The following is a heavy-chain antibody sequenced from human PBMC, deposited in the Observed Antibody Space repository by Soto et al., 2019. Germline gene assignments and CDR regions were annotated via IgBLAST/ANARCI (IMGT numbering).Heavy chain of an antibody. Sequence: QVQLVQSGAEVKKPGSSVKVSCKTSGVSFNNNGIGWVRQAPGHGIEWMGGVSPPFRTSNYARKFQGRISITADASTGTVNMELRSLTSEDTAQYYCARVLYYGSGSYSPYGMDVWGQGTTVTVSS. CDR1: GVSFNNNG. CDR3: ARVLYYGSGSYSPYGMDV. J-gene: IGHJ6*02. V-gene: IGHV1-69*01. CDR2: VSPPFRTS. D-gene: IGHD3-10*01.